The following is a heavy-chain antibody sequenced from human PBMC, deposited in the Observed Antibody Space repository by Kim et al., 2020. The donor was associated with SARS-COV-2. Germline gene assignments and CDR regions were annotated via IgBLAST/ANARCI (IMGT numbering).Heavy chain of an antibody. CDR3: ARLLRGDSSMWQYYFDN. J-gene: IGHJ4*02. CDR2: IDAYQGNT. Sequence: ASVKVSCKASGYSFTRYGITWVRQAPGQGLEWMGWIDAYQGNTRYAPKFQGRVTMTTETSTTTAYMELRSLRSDDTAVYYCARLLRGDSSMWQYYFDNWGQGTLVTVSS. CDR1: GYSFTRYG. V-gene: IGHV1-18*01. D-gene: IGHD2-15*01.